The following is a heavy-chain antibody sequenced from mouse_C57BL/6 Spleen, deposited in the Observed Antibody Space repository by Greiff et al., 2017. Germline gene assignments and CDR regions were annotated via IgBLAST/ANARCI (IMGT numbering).Heavy chain of an antibody. D-gene: IGHD2-1*01. CDR1: GYAFSSYW. CDR2: IYPGDGDT. V-gene: IGHV1-80*01. CDR3: ARSYGNYAAWAY. Sequence: QVQLQQSGAELVKPGASVKISCKASGYAFSSYWMNWVKQRPGKGLEWIGQIYPGDGDTNYNGKFKGKATLTAAKSSSTAYMQLSSLTSEDSAVYFCARSYGNYAAWAYWGQGTLVTVSA. J-gene: IGHJ3*01.